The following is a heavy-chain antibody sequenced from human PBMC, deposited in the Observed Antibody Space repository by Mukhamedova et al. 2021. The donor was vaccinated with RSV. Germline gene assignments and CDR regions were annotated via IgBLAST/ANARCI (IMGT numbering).Heavy chain of an antibody. CDR3: VKDSYSSSFDF. V-gene: IGHV3-21*01. J-gene: IGHJ4*02. Sequence: GKELEWVAAVIATSSFISYADSVKGRFTISRDNARSSLFLQMDSLRVEDTAIYYCVKDSYSSSFDFWGRGTQVTGSS. CDR2: VIATSSFI. D-gene: IGHD4-11*01.